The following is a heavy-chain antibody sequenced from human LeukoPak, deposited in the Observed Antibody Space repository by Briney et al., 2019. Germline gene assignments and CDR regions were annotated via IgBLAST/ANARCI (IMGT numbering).Heavy chain of an antibody. CDR2: IYTSGST. CDR1: GGSISSGSYY. CDR3: ARVATRSMDV. V-gene: IGHV4-61*02. J-gene: IGHJ6*04. D-gene: IGHD2-15*01. Sequence: SQTLSLTCTVSGGSISSGSYYWSWIRQPAGKGLEWIGRIYTSGSTNYNPSLKSRVTMSVDTSKNQFSLRLSSVTAADTAVYYCARVATRSMDVWGKGTTVTVSS.